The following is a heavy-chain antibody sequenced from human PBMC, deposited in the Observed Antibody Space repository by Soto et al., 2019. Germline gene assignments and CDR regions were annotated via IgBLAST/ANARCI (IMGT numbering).Heavy chain of an antibody. D-gene: IGHD6-13*01. CDR2: SRNKANRYTT. CDR1: GLTFTDHY. Sequence: EVRLVESGGGLVQPGGSLRLSFAVSGLTFTDHYIDWVRQAPGKGLEWVGRSRNKANRYTTEYVASVKGRFTLSRDDSVNSVDLQMDSMKTEDTAVYDCVIALKVGSWTHFDYWGQGTLVTVSS. J-gene: IGHJ4*02. V-gene: IGHV3-72*01. CDR3: VIALKVGSWTHFDY.